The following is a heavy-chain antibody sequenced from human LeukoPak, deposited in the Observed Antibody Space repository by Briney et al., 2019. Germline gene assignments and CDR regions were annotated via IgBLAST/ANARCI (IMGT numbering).Heavy chain of an antibody. CDR3: ARDPFRSSFDS. Sequence: PSETLSLTCTVSGDSLNNFYWNWIRQPAGKGLEWIGRIYISGATNYNPSLKSRVTMSVDTSKTQFSLKLTSVTAADTAVYYCARDPFRSSFDSWGQGTLVTVSS. D-gene: IGHD1-26*01. CDR1: GDSLNNFY. CDR2: IYISGAT. V-gene: IGHV4-4*07. J-gene: IGHJ4*02.